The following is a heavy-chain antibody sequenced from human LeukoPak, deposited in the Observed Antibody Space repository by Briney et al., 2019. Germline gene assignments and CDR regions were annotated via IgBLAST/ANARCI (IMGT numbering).Heavy chain of an antibody. CDR1: GFTFSASW. Sequence: PGGSLRLSCAASGFTFSASWMSWVRQAPGKGLEWVANIFRDGIEKHYVDSVRGRFTISRDNAKNSLFLQMTSLRAEDTAIYYCARGSTSYDYWGQGTLVTVSS. V-gene: IGHV3-7*01. CDR2: IFRDGIEK. D-gene: IGHD2-2*01. J-gene: IGHJ4*02. CDR3: ARGSTSYDY.